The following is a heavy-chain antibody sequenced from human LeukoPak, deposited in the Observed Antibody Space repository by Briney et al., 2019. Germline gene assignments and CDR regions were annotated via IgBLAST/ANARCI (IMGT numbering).Heavy chain of an antibody. V-gene: IGHV4-59*11. CDR3: ARDPGIAAGGDAFDI. D-gene: IGHD6-13*01. Sequence: PSETLSLTCTVSGGSISSHYWSWIRQPPGKGLEWIGYIYYSGSTNYNPSLKSRVTISVDTSKNQFSLKLSSVTAADTAVYYCARDPGIAAGGDAFDIWGQGTMVTVSS. CDR2: IYYSGST. CDR1: GGSISSHY. J-gene: IGHJ3*02.